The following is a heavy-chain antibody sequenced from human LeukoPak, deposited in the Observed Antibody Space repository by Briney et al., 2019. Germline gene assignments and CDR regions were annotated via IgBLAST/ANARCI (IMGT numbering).Heavy chain of an antibody. CDR3: ARVEFGEYTSYFDV. CDR1: GFSFNTYW. Sequence: RGSLRLSCAGSGFSFNTYWMSWVRQAPGKGLEWVANIKQDGSEKAYVDSVRGRFTISRDNTKNSVFLHMNSLRVEDTGVYFCARVEFGEYTSYFDVWGQGTLVTVSS. D-gene: IGHD3-10*01. J-gene: IGHJ4*02. CDR2: IKQDGSEK. V-gene: IGHV3-7*01.